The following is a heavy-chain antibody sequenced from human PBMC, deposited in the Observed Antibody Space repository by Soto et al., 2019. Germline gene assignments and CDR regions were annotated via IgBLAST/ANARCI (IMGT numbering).Heavy chain of an antibody. D-gene: IGHD6-19*01. Sequence: SETLSLTCTVSGGSLSSGGYYWRWIRQHPGKGLEWIGYIYYSGSTYYNPSLKSRVTISVDTSKNQFSLKLSSVTAADTAVYYCARDSGLGIAVAIDYWGQGTLVTVSS. CDR3: ARDSGLGIAVAIDY. CDR2: IYYSGST. V-gene: IGHV4-31*03. J-gene: IGHJ4*02. CDR1: GGSLSSGGYY.